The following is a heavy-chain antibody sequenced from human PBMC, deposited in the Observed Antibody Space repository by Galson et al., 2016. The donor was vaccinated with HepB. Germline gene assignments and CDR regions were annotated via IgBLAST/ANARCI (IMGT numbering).Heavy chain of an antibody. CDR3: ARGNSYGSGSYSAADD. CDR1: GFSITIDA. Sequence: SLRLSCAASGFSITIDAMSWVRQAPGKGLEWVSGISGSGVVIYYADSVKGRFTISRDNSKNVLYLQMKSLSAEDTAVYYCARGNSYGSGSYSAADDWGQGTLVIDSS. V-gene: IGHV3-23*01. J-gene: IGHJ4*02. D-gene: IGHD3-10*01. CDR2: ISGSGVVI.